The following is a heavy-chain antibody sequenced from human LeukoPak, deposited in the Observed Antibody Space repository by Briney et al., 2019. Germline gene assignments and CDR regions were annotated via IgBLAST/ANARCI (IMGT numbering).Heavy chain of an antibody. Sequence: GRSLRLSCVASGFPFSSYWMTWVRQAPGKGLEWVANIKRDGSKKSYVDSVKGRFTISRDNAKNSLYLQMNSLRAEDTAIYYCTRVGYIDEGIDYWGQGTLVTVSS. CDR3: TRVGYIDEGIDY. J-gene: IGHJ4*02. CDR1: GFPFSSYW. V-gene: IGHV3-7*04. D-gene: IGHD5-24*01. CDR2: IKRDGSKK.